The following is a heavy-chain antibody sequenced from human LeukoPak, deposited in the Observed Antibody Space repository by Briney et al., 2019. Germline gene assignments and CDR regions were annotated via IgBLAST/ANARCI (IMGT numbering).Heavy chain of an antibody. D-gene: IGHD5-18*01. CDR3: ARDRSYSYGDSARYYYYYYYMDV. CDR1: GYSISSGYY. Sequence: ASETLSLTCTVSGYSISSGYYWSWIRQPAGKGLEWIGRIYTSGSTNYNPSLKSRVTMSVDTSKNQFSLKLSSVTAADTAVYYCARDRSYSYGDSARYYYYYYYMDVWGKGTTVTISS. V-gene: IGHV4-4*07. J-gene: IGHJ6*03. CDR2: IYTSGST.